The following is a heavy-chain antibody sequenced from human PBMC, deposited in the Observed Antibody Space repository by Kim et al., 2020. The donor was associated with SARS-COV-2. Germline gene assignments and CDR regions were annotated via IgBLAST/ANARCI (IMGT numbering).Heavy chain of an antibody. J-gene: IGHJ4*02. CDR3: AKGTDWSYYGAGGGDY. Sequence: GGSLRLSCAASGFTFSSYAMSWVRQAPGKGLEWVSAISGSGGSTYYADSVKGRFTISRDNSKNTLYLQMNSLRAEDTAVYYCAKGTDWSYYGAGGGDYWGQGTLVTVSS. D-gene: IGHD1-26*01. V-gene: IGHV3-23*01. CDR1: GFTFSSYA. CDR2: ISGSGGST.